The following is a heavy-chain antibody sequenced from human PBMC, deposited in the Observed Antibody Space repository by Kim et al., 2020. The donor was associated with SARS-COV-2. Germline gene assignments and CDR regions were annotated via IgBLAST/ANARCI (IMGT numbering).Heavy chain of an antibody. CDR3: ARVGLYLYYYDSSGYYYFDY. CDR1: GGSFSGYY. Sequence: SETLSLTCAVYGGSFSGYYWSWIRQPPGKGLEWIGEINHSGSTNYNPSLKSRVTISVDTSKNQFSLKLSSVTAADTAVYYCARVGLYLYYYDSSGYYYFDYWGQGTLVTVSS. J-gene: IGHJ4*02. V-gene: IGHV4-34*01. CDR2: INHSGST. D-gene: IGHD3-22*01.